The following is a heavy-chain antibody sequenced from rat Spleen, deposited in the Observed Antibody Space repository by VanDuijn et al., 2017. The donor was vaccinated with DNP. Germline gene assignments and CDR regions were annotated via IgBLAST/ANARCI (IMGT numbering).Heavy chain of an antibody. CDR2: INKDSSTI. D-gene: IGHD1-4*01. Sequence: EVKLVESGGGLVQPGRSLKLSCAASGFNFNDNWMGWVRQAPGKGLERIGTINKDSSTINYAPSLKDKFTISRDNAQNTLYLQMSKLGSEDTAIYYCVREDAGVDYWGQGVMVTVSS. J-gene: IGHJ2*01. CDR3: VREDAGVDY. V-gene: IGHV4-2*01. CDR1: GFNFNDNW.